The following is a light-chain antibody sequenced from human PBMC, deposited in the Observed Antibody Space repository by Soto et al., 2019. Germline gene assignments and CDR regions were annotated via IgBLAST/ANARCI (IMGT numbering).Light chain of an antibody. V-gene: IGKV3-20*01. CDR2: GAS. CDR3: QQYGSSGT. J-gene: IGKJ1*01. CDR1: QSVSSD. Sequence: EIVMTQYTATLSVSPGERATLSCRASQSVSSDLAWYQQKPGQAPRLLIYGASNRATGIPDRFSGSGSGTDFTLTISRLEPEDFAVYYCQQYGSSGTFGQGTKVDI.